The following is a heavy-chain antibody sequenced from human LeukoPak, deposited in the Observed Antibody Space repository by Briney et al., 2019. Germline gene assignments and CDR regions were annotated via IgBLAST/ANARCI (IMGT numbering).Heavy chain of an antibody. CDR3: ASPAMAFIDQGRYNYYYYMDV. D-gene: IGHD5-18*01. J-gene: IGHJ6*03. CDR2: IYHSGST. CDR1: GYSISSGYY. Sequence: SETLSLTCTVSGYSISSGYYWGWIRQPPGKGLEGIGSIYHSGSTYYNPSLKSRVTISVDTSKNQFSLKLSSVTAADTAVYYCASPAMAFIDQGRYNYYYYMDVWGKGTTVTVSS. V-gene: IGHV4-38-2*02.